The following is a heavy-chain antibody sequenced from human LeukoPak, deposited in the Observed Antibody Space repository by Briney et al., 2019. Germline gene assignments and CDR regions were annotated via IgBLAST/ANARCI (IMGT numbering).Heavy chain of an antibody. CDR1: GFSFSRFG. V-gene: IGHV3-23*01. Sequence: GGSLGLSCAVSGFSFSRFGMSWVRQAPGKGLEWVSAIGGSGSSTYYADSVKGRFTISRDNSKNTLYLQLNSLRAEDTAVYYCAKDGFGIVGAMTFGYWGQGTLATVSS. CDR3: AKDGFGIVGAMTFGY. CDR2: IGGSGSST. D-gene: IGHD1-26*01. J-gene: IGHJ4*02.